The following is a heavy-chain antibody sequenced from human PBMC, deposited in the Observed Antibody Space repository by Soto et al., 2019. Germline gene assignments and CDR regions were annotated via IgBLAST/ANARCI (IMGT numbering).Heavy chain of an antibody. CDR2: IGTSSTYI. Sequence: GGSLRLSCNCSGFRFSEHAMTWVRQAPGKGLEWVSSIGTSSTYIYYADSVKGRFTISRDNAKNSLYLQMNSLRADDTAVYYCASPGWFDPWGQGTLVTVSS. V-gene: IGHV3-21*01. J-gene: IGHJ5*02. CDR3: ASPGWFDP. CDR1: GFRFSEHA.